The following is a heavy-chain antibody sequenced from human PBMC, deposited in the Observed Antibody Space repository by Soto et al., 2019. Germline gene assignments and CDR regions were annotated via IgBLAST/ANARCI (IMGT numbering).Heavy chain of an antibody. D-gene: IGHD3-3*01. CDR1: GFTFSSYG. CDR2: IWYDGSNK. CDR3: ARSMLGSGYYHGWWFDP. V-gene: IGHV3-33*01. Sequence: QVQLVESGGGVVQPGRSLRLSCAASGFTFSSYGMHWVRQAPGKGLEWVAVIWYDGSNKYYADSVKGRFTISRDNSKNTLYLQMNSLRAEDTAVYYCARSMLGSGYYHGWWFDPWGQGTLVTVSS. J-gene: IGHJ5*02.